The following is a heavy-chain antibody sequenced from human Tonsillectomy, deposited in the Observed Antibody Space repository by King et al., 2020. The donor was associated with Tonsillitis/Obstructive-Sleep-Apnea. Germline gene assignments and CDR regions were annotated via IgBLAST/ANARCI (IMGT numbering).Heavy chain of an antibody. D-gene: IGHD3-3*01. CDR3: ASAIFGEVIILDAFDV. J-gene: IGHJ3*01. CDR2: FFYTGST. CDR1: GASISSRTYY. V-gene: IGHV4-39*01. Sequence: QLQESNPGLVKPSETLSLTCSVSGASISSRTYYWGWIRQPPGQGLEWIGSFFYTGSTYYNPSLESRVTISVDTSKNQFSLKLSSVTAADTAVYYCASAIFGEVIILDAFDVWGPGTMVTVSS.